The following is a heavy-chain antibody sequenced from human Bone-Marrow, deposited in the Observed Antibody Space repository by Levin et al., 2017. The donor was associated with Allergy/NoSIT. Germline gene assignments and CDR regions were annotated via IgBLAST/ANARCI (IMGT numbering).Heavy chain of an antibody. Sequence: GGSLRLSCAASGFTFSDYYMNWIRQAPGKGLEWLAYIGYNDQYINYAASVKGCFTVSRDNAKKLLFLEKNMMTAEDTAVYYCAIPPAVAAVSFDMWGQGTLVTVSS. CDR2: IGYNDQYI. CDR1: GFTFSDYY. CDR3: AIPPAVAAVSFDM. V-gene: IGHV3-11*06. J-gene: IGHJ3*02. D-gene: IGHD2-2*01.